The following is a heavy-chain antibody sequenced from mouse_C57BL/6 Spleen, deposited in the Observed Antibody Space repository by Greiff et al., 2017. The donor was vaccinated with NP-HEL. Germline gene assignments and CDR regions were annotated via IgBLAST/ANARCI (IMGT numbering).Heavy chain of an antibody. V-gene: IGHV1-26*01. CDR1: GYTFTDYY. D-gene: IGHD1-1*01. CDR2: INPNNGGT. Sequence: EVQLQQSGPELVKPGASVKISCKASGYTFTDYYMNWVKQSHGKSLEWIGDINPNNGGTSYNQKFKGKATLTVDKSSSTAYMELRSLTSEDSAVYYCARTGTTVVAMDYWGQGTSVTVSS. J-gene: IGHJ4*01. CDR3: ARTGTTVVAMDY.